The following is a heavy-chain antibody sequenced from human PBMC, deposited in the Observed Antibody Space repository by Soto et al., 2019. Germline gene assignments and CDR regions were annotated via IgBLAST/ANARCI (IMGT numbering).Heavy chain of an antibody. D-gene: IGHD3-9*01. V-gene: IGHV1-46*01. J-gene: IGHJ6*02. CDR3: ARGYDILTGYYTSYYYYGMDV. CDR2: VNPSGGST. CDR1: GYTFTSYY. Sequence: ASVKVSCKASGYTFTSYYMHWVRQAPGQGLEWMGIVNPSGGSTSYAQKFQGRVTMTRDTSTSTVYMELSSLRSEDTAVYYCARGYDILTGYYTSYYYYGMDVWGQGTTVTVSS.